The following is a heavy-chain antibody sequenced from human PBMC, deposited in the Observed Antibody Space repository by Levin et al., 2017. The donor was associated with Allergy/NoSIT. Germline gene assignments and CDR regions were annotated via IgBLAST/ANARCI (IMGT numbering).Heavy chain of an antibody. V-gene: IGHV3-23*01. D-gene: IGHD1-26*01. Sequence: GGSLRLSCVASGITFRYYAMSWVRQAPGKGLEWVSAISGSDGSTYYVDSVKGRFTISRDNSKNTLYLQMNSLRVEDTAIYYCAKDLRDRSRGSYGNWGQGTLVTVSS. CDR2: ISGSDGST. CDR1: GITFRYYA. J-gene: IGHJ4*02. CDR3: AKDLRDRSRGSYGN.